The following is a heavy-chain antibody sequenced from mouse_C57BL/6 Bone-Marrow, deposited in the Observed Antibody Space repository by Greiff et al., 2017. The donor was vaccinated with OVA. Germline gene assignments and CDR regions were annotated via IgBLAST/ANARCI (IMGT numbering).Heavy chain of an antibody. D-gene: IGHD2-1*01. Sequence: EVQRVESGGDLVKPGGSLKLSCAASGFTFSSYGMSWVRQTPDKRLEWVATISRGGSYTYYPDSVKGRFTISRDNAKNTLYLQMSSLKSEDTAMYYCARHGALYYGNYYAMDYWGQGTSVTVSS. CDR2: ISRGGSYT. CDR3: ARHGALYYGNYYAMDY. CDR1: GFTFSSYG. V-gene: IGHV5-6*01. J-gene: IGHJ4*01.